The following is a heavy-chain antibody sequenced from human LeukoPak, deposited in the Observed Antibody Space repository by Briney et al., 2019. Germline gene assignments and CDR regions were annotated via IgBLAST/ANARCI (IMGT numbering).Heavy chain of an antibody. Sequence: ASVKVSCKASGYTFTTYGINWVRQAPGHGLEWMGGIIPIFGTANYAQKFQGRVTITADESTSTAYMELSSLRSEDTAVYYCARGSYYDFWSGYYTPGLYYYYYMDVWGKGTTVTVSS. CDR1: GYTFTTYG. CDR2: IIPIFGTA. J-gene: IGHJ6*03. CDR3: ARGSYYDFWSGYYTPGLYYYYYMDV. D-gene: IGHD3-3*01. V-gene: IGHV1-69*13.